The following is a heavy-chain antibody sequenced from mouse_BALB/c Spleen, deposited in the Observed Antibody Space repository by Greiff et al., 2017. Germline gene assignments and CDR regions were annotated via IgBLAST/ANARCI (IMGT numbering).Heavy chain of an antibody. CDR1: GFTFSSVG. D-gene: IGHD2-14*01. J-gene: IGHJ4*01. V-gene: IGHV5-17*02. CDR2: ISSCSSTI. Sequence: EVKVEESGGGLVQPGGSLKLSCAASGFTFSSVGMHWVRQAPERGLEWVAYISSCSSTIYYSDTVKGRFTITRDDTKNTLFLQMTSLRTEDTAVYYCSRERYRYDYAMDYWGQGTSVTVSS. CDR3: SRERYRYDYAMDY.